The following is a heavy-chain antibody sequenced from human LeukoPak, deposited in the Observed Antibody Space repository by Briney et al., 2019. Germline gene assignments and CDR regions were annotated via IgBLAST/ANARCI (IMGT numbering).Heavy chain of an antibody. J-gene: IGHJ4*02. CDR2: IYYSGST. Sequence: PSETLSPTCTVSGGSISTYYWSWIRQPPGKGLEWIGYIYYSGSTNYNPSLRSRVTISVDTSKNQFSLKLASVTAADTAVYYCARSPSAYDFLNYWGQGTLVTVSS. CDR3: ARSPSAYDFLNY. D-gene: IGHD5-12*01. V-gene: IGHV4-59*01. CDR1: GGSISTYY.